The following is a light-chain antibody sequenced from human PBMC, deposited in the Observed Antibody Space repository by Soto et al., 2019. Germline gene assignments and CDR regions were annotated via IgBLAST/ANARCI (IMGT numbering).Light chain of an antibody. Sequence: AIQLTQSPSSLSASVGDRVTITCRASQGISSALAWYQQKPGKAPKLLIYDASALGGGVPSRFSGSGPGTDFTLAISSLQPEDFATYYCQQFINYPITFGQGTRREIK. CDR1: QGISSA. CDR2: DAS. J-gene: IGKJ5*01. CDR3: QQFINYPIT. V-gene: IGKV1D-13*01.